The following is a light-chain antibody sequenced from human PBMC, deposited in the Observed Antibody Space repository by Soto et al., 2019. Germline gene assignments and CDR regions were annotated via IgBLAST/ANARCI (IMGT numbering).Light chain of an antibody. CDR2: GAS. J-gene: IGKJ1*01. Sequence: ETVLTQSPGTLSLSPGERATLSCRASQSINRNYLAWYQQKPGQAPRLLINGASSRATGIPDRFSGSGSGTDFTLTISRLEPEDAAVYYCQQYYNSPGTFGQGTKVEI. CDR3: QQYYNSPGT. CDR1: QSINRNY. V-gene: IGKV3-20*01.